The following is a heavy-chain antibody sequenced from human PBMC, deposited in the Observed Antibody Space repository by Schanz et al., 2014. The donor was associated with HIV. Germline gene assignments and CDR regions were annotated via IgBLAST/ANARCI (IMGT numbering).Heavy chain of an antibody. D-gene: IGHD6-13*01. CDR3: AKDTTAAGRGYFQH. CDR1: GFTLSSYW. J-gene: IGHJ1*01. CDR2: IWYDGDYK. Sequence: VQLVESGGGLVQPGGSLRLSCAVSGFTLSSYWMNWVRQAPGKGLEWVAVIWYDGDYKSYADSVTGRFTISRDNSKNPLYLQMNSLRAEDTALYYCAKDTTAAGRGYFQHWGQGTLVTVSS. V-gene: IGHV3-33*06.